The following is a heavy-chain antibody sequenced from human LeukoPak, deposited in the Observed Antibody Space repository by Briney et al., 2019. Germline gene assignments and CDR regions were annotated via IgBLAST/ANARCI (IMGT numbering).Heavy chain of an antibody. J-gene: IGHJ4*02. Sequence: SVKASCKASGGTFSSYAISWVRQAPGQGLEWMGGIIPIFGTANYAQKFQGRVTITTDESTSTAYMELSSLRSEDTAVYYCARDLYYYDSSGYNLDYWGQGTLVTVSS. CDR3: ARDLYYYDSSGYNLDY. CDR1: GGTFSSYA. D-gene: IGHD3-22*01. CDR2: IIPIFGTA. V-gene: IGHV1-69*05.